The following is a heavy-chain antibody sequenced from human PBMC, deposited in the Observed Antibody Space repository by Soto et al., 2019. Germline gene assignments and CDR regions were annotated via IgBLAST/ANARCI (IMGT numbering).Heavy chain of an antibody. J-gene: IGHJ4*02. CDR2: IYYGGHT. D-gene: IGHD5-12*01. V-gene: IGHV4-30-4*01. CDR3: ARQYGGYEYYFDY. CDR1: GGSVNSGDYY. Sequence: QVQLQESGPGLLKPSSTLSLTCTVSGGSVNSGDYYWSWIRQPPGKGLEWIGYIYYGGHTYSNPSLKIRLTISIDTSKNQFSLKLSSVTAADTAVYYCARQYGGYEYYFDYWGQGTLVTVSS.